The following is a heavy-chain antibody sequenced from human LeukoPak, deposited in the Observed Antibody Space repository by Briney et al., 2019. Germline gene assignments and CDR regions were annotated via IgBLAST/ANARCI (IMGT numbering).Heavy chain of an antibody. CDR1: GFTFSNYS. CDR3: ARGHGAARALSY. Sequence: GGSLRLSCAASGFTFSNYSMNWVRQAPGKGLEWVSYISSGIITIYYADSVKGRFTISRDNAKNSLYLQMNSLRAEDTAVYYCARGHGAARALSYWGQGTLVTVSS. J-gene: IGHJ4*02. D-gene: IGHD6-6*01. V-gene: IGHV3-48*01. CDR2: ISSGIITI.